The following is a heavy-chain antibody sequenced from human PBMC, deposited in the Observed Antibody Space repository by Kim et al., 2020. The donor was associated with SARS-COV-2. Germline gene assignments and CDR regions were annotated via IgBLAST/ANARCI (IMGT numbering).Heavy chain of an antibody. CDR2: IFGSGAT. V-gene: IGHV3-53*01. CDR1: GFSVSTND. Sequence: GGSLRLSCAASGFSVSTNDMSWVRQAPGKGLEWVATIFGSGATYFSASAEGRFTITRGNSKNTLYLQMNSLRTEDTAADHCARKVRRFADNDVDCCGQAT. D-gene: IGHD1-1*01. CDR3: ARKVRRFADNDVDC. J-gene: IGHJ4*03.